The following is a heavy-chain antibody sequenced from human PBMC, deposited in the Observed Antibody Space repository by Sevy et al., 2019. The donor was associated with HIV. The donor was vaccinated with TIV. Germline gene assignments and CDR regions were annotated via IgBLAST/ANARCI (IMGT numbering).Heavy chain of an antibody. Sequence: GGSLRLSCAASGLNFNTNGMSWVRRAPGKGLEWVAGITSGGATYYADSVKGRFTVSRDNSRNTLYLQLNSLRADDTAVFYCAGGDTPMITDLDYWGQGTLVTVSS. CDR2: ITSGGAT. J-gene: IGHJ4*02. CDR1: GLNFNTNG. V-gene: IGHV3-23*01. CDR3: AGGDTPMITDLDY. D-gene: IGHD3-16*01.